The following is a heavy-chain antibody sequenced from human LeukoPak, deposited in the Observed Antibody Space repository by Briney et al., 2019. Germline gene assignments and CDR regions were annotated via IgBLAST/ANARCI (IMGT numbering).Heavy chain of an antibody. CDR2: ISYDGSNK. D-gene: IGHD6-19*01. CDR3: ASGASSGWYYFDY. V-gene: IGHV3-30*03. Sequence: GGSLRLSCAASGFTFSSYGMHWVRQAPGKGLEWVAVISYDGSNKYYADSVKGRFTISRDNSKNTLYLQMNSLRPDDTAVYYCASGASSGWYYFDYWGQGTLVTVSS. J-gene: IGHJ4*02. CDR1: GFTFSSYG.